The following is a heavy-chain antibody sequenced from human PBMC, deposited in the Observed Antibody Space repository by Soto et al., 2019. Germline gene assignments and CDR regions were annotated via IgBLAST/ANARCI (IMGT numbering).Heavy chain of an antibody. CDR1: GGTFSSYA. CDR3: ARPKGYYYDSSGYYQDAFDI. D-gene: IGHD3-22*01. V-gene: IGHV1-69*01. J-gene: IGHJ3*02. CDR2: TIPIFGTA. Sequence: QVQLVQSGAEVKKPGSSVKVSCKASGGTFSSYAISWVRQAPGQGLEWMGGTIPIFGTANYAQKFQGRVTITADESTSTAYMELSSLRSEDTAVYYCARPKGYYYDSSGYYQDAFDIWGQGTMVTVSS.